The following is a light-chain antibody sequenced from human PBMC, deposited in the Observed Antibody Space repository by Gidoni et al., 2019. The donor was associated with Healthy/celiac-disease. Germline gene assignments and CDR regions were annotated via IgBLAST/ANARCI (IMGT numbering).Light chain of an antibody. CDR3: QQYYSTLWT. CDR2: WAS. J-gene: IGKJ1*01. Sequence: DIVMTQSPDSLAVSLGERATINCKSSQSVLYSSNNKNDLAWYQQKPGQPPKLLIYWASTRASGVPDRFSGSGSGTDFTLTISSLQAEDVAVYYCQQYYSTLWTFGQGTKVEIK. V-gene: IGKV4-1*01. CDR1: QSVLYSSNNKND.